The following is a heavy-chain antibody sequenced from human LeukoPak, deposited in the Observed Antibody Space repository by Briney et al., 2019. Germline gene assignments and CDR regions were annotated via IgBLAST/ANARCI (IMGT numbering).Heavy chain of an antibody. Sequence: GGSLRLSCAASGFTFSNYAMSWVRQPPGKGLEWVSAISGSGDRIYYADSVKGRFTISRDNSKNTLYLQMNSLRAEDTAVYYCAKSGYGDSAIFDYWGQGTLVTASS. V-gene: IGHV3-23*01. CDR3: AKSGYGDSAIFDY. J-gene: IGHJ4*02. D-gene: IGHD4-17*01. CDR1: GFTFSNYA. CDR2: ISGSGDRI.